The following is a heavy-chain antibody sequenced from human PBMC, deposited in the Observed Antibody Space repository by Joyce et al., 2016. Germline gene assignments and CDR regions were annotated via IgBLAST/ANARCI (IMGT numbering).Heavy chain of an antibody. CDR2: IYYSGST. Sequence: QLHLQESGPGLVKPSETLSLNCTVSGASIRGSPYYWAWIRQSPGLGLEWIGGIYYSGSTYYNPSLKSRVPIAVDTSKNQFSLTLTSMTAADTAVYYCARDTSPRSIDSWGQGTLVSVSS. D-gene: IGHD2/OR15-2a*01. CDR1: GASIRGSPYY. CDR3: ARDTSPRSIDS. V-gene: IGHV4-39*07. J-gene: IGHJ4*02.